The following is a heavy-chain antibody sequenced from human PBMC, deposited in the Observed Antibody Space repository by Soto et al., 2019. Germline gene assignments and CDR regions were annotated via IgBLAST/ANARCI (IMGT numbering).Heavy chain of an antibody. CDR1: GGTFSSYT. V-gene: IGHV1-69*08. Sequence: QVQLVQSGAEVKKPGSSVKVSCKASGGTFSSYTISWVRQAPGQGLEWMGRIIPILGIANYAQKFQGRVTRTADKSTSTAYMGLSSLRSEDTAVYCCAREYYDSSGSTHDYWGQGTLVTVSS. CDR3: AREYYDSSGSTHDY. J-gene: IGHJ4*02. CDR2: IIPILGIA. D-gene: IGHD3-22*01.